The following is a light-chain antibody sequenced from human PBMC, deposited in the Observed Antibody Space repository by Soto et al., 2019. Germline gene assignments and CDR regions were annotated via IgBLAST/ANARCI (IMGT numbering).Light chain of an antibody. CDR3: QQYNNWPALT. V-gene: IGKV3-15*01. CDR1: QSVSSN. Sequence: EIVMTQSPATLSVSPGERATLPCRASQSVSSNLAWYQQKPGQAPRLLIYGAPTRATGIPARFSGSGSGTEFTLTISSLQSEDCAVYYCQQYNNWPALTFGGGTKVEIK. J-gene: IGKJ4*01. CDR2: GAP.